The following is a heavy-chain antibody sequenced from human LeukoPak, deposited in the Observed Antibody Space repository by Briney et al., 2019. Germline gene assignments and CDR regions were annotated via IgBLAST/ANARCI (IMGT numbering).Heavy chain of an antibody. CDR3: ASPRRVLGATSIYFDY. V-gene: IGHV4-39*01. D-gene: IGHD1-26*01. Sequence: SETLSLTCTVSGGSISSYYWGWIRQPPGKGLEWIGSIYYSGSTYYNPSLKSRVTISVDTSKNQFSLKLSSVTAADTAVYYCASPRRVLGATSIYFDYWGQGTLVTVSS. J-gene: IGHJ4*02. CDR1: GGSISSYY. CDR2: IYYSGST.